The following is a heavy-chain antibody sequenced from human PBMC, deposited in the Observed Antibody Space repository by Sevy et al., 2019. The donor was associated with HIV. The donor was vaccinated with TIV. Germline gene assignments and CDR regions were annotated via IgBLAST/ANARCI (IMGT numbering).Heavy chain of an antibody. D-gene: IGHD3-3*01. CDR2: ISYDGSNK. CDR3: EKDFGAAPPSLYGMDV. Sequence: GGSLRLSCAASGFTFSSYGMHWVRQAPGKGLEWVAVISYDGSNKYYADSVKGRFTISRDNSKNTLYLQMNSLRAEDTAVYYCEKDFGAAPPSLYGMDVWGQGTTVTVSS. CDR1: GFTFSSYG. J-gene: IGHJ6*02. V-gene: IGHV3-30*18.